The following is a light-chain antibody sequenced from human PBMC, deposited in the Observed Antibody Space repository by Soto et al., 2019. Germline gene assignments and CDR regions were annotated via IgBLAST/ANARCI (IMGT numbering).Light chain of an antibody. CDR3: QHYGYSQWK. Sequence: EIVMTQSPATLSVSPGERATLSCRASQSVSSNLAWYQQKPGQAPRLLIYGASTRATGIPARFSGSGSGTEFTLTITRLEPEDSAVYFCQHYGYSQWKFGQGNKVEIK. CDR1: QSVSSN. V-gene: IGKV3-15*01. CDR2: GAS. J-gene: IGKJ1*01.